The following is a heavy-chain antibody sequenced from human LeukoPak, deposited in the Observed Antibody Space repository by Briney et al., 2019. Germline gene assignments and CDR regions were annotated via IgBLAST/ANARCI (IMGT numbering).Heavy chain of an antibody. J-gene: IGHJ4*02. CDR2: IIPIFGTA. D-gene: IGHD5-18*01. Sequence: SVKVSCKASGGTFSSYAISWVRQAPGQGLEWMGGIIPIFGTANYAQKFQGRVTITADKSTSTANMELSSLRSEDTAVYYCAREFYSYGLDYWGQGTLVTVSS. V-gene: IGHV1-69*06. CDR3: AREFYSYGLDY. CDR1: GGTFSSYA.